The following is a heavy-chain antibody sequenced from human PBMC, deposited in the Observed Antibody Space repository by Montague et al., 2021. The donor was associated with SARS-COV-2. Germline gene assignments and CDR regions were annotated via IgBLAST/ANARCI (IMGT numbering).Heavy chain of an antibody. V-gene: IGHV3-23*01. CDR1: GFTFSSYA. J-gene: IGHJ5*02. CDR2: IRGSGSST. CDR3: ARYWGTHLGENWFDP. D-gene: IGHD2-21*01. Sequence: SLRLSCAAPGFTFSSYAMSWVRQAPGKGLEWVSGIRGSGSSTNYADSVKGRFTISRDNSKNTLYLQMNSLRAEGTAVYYCARYWGTHLGENWFDPWGQGTLVTVSS.